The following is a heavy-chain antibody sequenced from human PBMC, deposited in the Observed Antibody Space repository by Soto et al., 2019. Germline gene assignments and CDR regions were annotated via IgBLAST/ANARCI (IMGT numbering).Heavy chain of an antibody. CDR2: VYSEGDT. V-gene: IGHV3-53*01. Sequence: EVQVVESGGGLIQPGGSLRLSCAASGFSISAAYMTWVRQAPGKAREWVSVVYSEGDTYYGDSVKGRFTVSRDNSKNTMFLQMTNLRAEDTAVYYCSRDAPFDVWGQGTTVIVSS. CDR1: GFSISAAY. CDR3: SRDAPFDV. J-gene: IGHJ6*02.